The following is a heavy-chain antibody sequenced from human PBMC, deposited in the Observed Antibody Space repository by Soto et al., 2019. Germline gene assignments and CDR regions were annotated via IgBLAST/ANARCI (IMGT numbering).Heavy chain of an antibody. CDR3: ARAYKSRQMSLDVFDL. CDR2: ISADGSAA. CDR1: QFVFSNSW. J-gene: IGHJ3*01. D-gene: IGHD1-1*01. Sequence: PGGSLRLSCAASQFVFSNSWMHWVRQVPGKGLIWVSRISADGSAATYTDSVKGRFTISRDNTRNTLYLDMNSLRVDDTAIYYCARAYKSRQMSLDVFDLWGAGTMLTVSS. V-gene: IGHV3-74*01.